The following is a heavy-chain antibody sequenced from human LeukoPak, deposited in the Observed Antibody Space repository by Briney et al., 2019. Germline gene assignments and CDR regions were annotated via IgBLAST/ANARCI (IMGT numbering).Heavy chain of an antibody. D-gene: IGHD3-22*01. CDR2: IGSGGTV. CDR1: GFTFSSYE. J-gene: IGHJ4*02. CDR3: ARNRGYGFFDY. Sequence: GGSPRLSCAASGFTFSSYEIHWVRQAPGKGLEWVSYIGSGGTVFYADSVKGRFTISRDNAKNSLYLQMNSLRAEDTAVYYCARNRGYGFFDYWGQGTLVTVSS. V-gene: IGHV3-48*03.